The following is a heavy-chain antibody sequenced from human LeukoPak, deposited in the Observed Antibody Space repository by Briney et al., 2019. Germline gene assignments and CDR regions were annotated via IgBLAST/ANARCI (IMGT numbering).Heavy chain of an antibody. CDR1: GYSFTSYW. CDR2: IYPGDSDT. V-gene: IGHV5-51*01. Sequence: GESLKISCKGSGYSFTSYWMGWVRQMPGKGLEWMGIIYPGDSDTRYSPSFQGQVTISADKSISTAYLQWSSLKASDTAMYYCAVLAYGDYVGGYFDYWGQGTLVTVSS. CDR3: AVLAYGDYVGGYFDY. J-gene: IGHJ4*02. D-gene: IGHD4-17*01.